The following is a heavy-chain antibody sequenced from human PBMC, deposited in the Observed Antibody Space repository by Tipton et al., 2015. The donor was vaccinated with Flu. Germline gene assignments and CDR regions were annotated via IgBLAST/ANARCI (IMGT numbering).Heavy chain of an antibody. CDR1: GYNFTNYW. V-gene: IGHV5-51*01. CDR3: ARSTYCSSTNCYSPGGY. D-gene: IGHD2-2*02. CDR2: ISPGDSDT. Sequence: QLVQSGAEVKRSGESLKISCTGSGYNFTNYWIAWVRQMPGGGLEWMGIISPGDSDTRYSPSFQGQVTTSADKSISTAYLQWSSLKASDTAMYYCARSTYCSSTNCYSPGGYWGQGTLVTVSS. J-gene: IGHJ4*02.